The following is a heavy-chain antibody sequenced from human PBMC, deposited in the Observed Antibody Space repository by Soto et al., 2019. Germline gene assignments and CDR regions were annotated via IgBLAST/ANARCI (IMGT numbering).Heavy chain of an antibody. Sequence: QVQLVQSGAEVKKPGSSVKVSCKASGGTFSSYTISWVRQAPGQGLEWMGRIIPILGIANYAQKFQGRVTITADKSTSTAYMELSSMRSEDTAVYYCARSRPIPAAPHNYYMDVWGKGTTVTVSS. V-gene: IGHV1-69*02. D-gene: IGHD2-2*01. CDR1: GGTFSSYT. CDR3: ARSRPIPAAPHNYYMDV. J-gene: IGHJ6*03. CDR2: IIPILGIA.